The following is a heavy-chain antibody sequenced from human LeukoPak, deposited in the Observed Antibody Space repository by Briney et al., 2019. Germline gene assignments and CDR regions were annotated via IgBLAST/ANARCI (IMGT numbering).Heavy chain of an antibody. CDR2: ISDNGRST. D-gene: IGHD3-10*01. V-gene: IGHV3-23*01. J-gene: IGHJ3*02. CDR3: ARGGYYGSGSFGAFDI. CDR1: GFTFRTLA. Sequence: PGGSLRLSCAASGFTFRTLAMNWVRQAPGKGLEWVSTISDNGRSTHYADSVKGRFAISRDNSKNTLYLQMNSLRVEDTAVYYCARGGYYGSGSFGAFDIWGQGTMVTVSS.